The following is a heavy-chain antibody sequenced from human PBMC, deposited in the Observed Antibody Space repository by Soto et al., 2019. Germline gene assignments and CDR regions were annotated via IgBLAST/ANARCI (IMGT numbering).Heavy chain of an antibody. J-gene: IGHJ6*02. CDR3: VRERGLSSFYGMDV. V-gene: IGHV3-21*01. Sequence: PVGSLRLSCEASGFTLTTYTMNWVRQASGKGLEWVSSITSSSGHIYYADSLKGRFTISRDNARNSLYLQMNSLRAEDTAVYYCVRERGLSSFYGMDVWGQGTTVTVSS. CDR2: ITSSSGHI. CDR1: GFTLTTYT. D-gene: IGHD3-10*01.